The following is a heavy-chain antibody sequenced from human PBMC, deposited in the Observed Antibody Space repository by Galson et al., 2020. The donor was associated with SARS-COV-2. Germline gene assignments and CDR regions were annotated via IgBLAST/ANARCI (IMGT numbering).Heavy chain of an antibody. D-gene: IGHD1-1*01. CDR1: GYTFTDYY. CDR2: INPNSGAT. Sequence: GASVKVSCKASGYTFTDYYIHWVRQAPGQGLEWMGWINPNSGATNFAQKFPGRVTMTRDTSISTAYMELSGLRSDDTAVYYCAREDLKDDPYGMDVWGQGTPVTVS. V-gene: IGHV1-2*02. CDR3: AREDLKDDPYGMDV. J-gene: IGHJ6*02.